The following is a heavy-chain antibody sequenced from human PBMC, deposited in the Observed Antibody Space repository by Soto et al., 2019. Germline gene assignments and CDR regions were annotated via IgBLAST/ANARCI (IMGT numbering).Heavy chain of an antibody. Sequence: GSLRLSCAASGFTFSSYAMSWVRPAPGKGLEWVSAISGSGGSTYYADSVKGRFTISRDNSKNTLYLQMNSLRAEDTAVYYCAKGRSYGLSPFYYYMDVWGKGTTVTVSS. J-gene: IGHJ6*03. CDR2: ISGSGGST. D-gene: IGHD5-18*01. CDR3: AKGRSYGLSPFYYYMDV. V-gene: IGHV3-23*01. CDR1: GFTFSSYA.